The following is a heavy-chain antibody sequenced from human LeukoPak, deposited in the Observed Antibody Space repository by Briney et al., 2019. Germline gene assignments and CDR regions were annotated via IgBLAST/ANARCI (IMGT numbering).Heavy chain of an antibody. CDR1: GLSFSSFE. V-gene: IGHV3-21*01. Sequence: GGSLRLSCAASGLSFSSFEMTWVRQAPGKGLEWVSSIRDSTSDINYADSVKGRFTISRDNAKNSLYLQMNSLRAEDTAVYYCARDQGHYYYYMDVWGKGTTVTVSS. CDR3: ARDQGHYYYYMDV. J-gene: IGHJ6*03. CDR2: IRDSTSDI.